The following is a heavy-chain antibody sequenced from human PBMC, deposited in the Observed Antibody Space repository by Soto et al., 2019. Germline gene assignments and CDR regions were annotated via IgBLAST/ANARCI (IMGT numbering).Heavy chain of an antibody. J-gene: IGHJ4*02. D-gene: IGHD3-10*01. V-gene: IGHV4-59*01. CDR3: ARAAGSGSYYPIYYFDY. CDR2: IYYSGST. Sequence: SETLSLTCTVSGGSISSYYWSWIRQPPGKGLEWIGYIYYSGSTNYNPSLKSRVTISVDTSKNQFSLKLSSVTAADTAVYYCARAAGSGSYYPIYYFDYWGQGTLVTVSS. CDR1: GGSISSYY.